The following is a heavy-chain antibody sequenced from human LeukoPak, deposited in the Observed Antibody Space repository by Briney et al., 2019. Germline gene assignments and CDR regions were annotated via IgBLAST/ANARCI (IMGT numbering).Heavy chain of an antibody. V-gene: IGHV3-7*01. CDR2: IKQDGSEK. CDR3: VRDGVRGLKFWFDP. Sequence: ETLSLTCAVYGGSFSGYYWSWIRQPPGKGLEWVANIKQDGSEKYYVDSVKDRFTISRDNAKNSLYLQMNSLRVEDTAVYYCVRDGVRGLKFWFDPWGLGTLVTVSS. D-gene: IGHD3-10*01. J-gene: IGHJ5*02. CDR1: GGSFSGYY.